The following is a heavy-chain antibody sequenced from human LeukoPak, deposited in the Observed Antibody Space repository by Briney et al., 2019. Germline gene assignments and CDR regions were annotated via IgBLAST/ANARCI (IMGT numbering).Heavy chain of an antibody. CDR2: INPNSGGT. Sequence: ASVKVSCKASGYTFTGYYMHWVRQAPGQGLEWVGWINPNSGGTNYAQKFQGRVTMTRDTSISTAYMELSSLRSEDTAVYYCARRSSWSLDYWGQGTLVTVSS. J-gene: IGHJ4*02. CDR3: ARRSSWSLDY. CDR1: GYTFTGYY. D-gene: IGHD6-13*01. V-gene: IGHV1-2*02.